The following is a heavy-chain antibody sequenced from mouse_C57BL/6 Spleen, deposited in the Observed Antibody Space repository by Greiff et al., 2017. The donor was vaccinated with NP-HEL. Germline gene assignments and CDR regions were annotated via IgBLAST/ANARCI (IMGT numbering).Heavy chain of an antibody. CDR2: IDPENGDT. CDR1: GFNIKDDY. CDR3: TTDDGYYGGFAY. Sequence: VQLQQSGAELVRPGASVKLSCTASGFNIKDDYMHWVKQRPEQGLEWIGWIDPENGDTEYASKFQGKATITADTSSNTAYLQLSSLTSEDTAVYYCTTDDGYYGGFAYWGQGTLVTVSA. J-gene: IGHJ3*01. D-gene: IGHD2-3*01. V-gene: IGHV14-4*01.